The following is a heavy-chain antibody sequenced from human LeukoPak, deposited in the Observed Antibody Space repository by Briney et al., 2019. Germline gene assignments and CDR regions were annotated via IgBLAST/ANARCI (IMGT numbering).Heavy chain of an antibody. D-gene: IGHD4-11*01. CDR1: GFTFRGYS. CDR3: AKLTSYSFDY. CDR2: ISDSGGRT. Sequence: PGWSLRLSCAASGFTFRGYSMSWVRQAPGEGLEWVSTISDSGGRTYYADSVKGRFTISRDDSKNTLYLQMNSLRAEDTAVYYCAKLTSYSFDYWGQGTLVTVSS. V-gene: IGHV3-23*01. J-gene: IGHJ4*02.